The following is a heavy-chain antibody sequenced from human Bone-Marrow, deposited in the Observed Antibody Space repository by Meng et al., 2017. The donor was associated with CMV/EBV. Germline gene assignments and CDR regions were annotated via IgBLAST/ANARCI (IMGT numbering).Heavy chain of an antibody. V-gene: IGHV4-61*01. J-gene: IGHJ5*02. CDR2: IYYSGST. D-gene: IGHD1-26*01. CDR3: ARGGGSYGWFDP. CDR1: GGSVSSGSYY. Sequence: SETLSLTCTVSGGSVSSGSYYWSWIRQPPGKGLEWIGYIYYSGSTNYNPSLKSRVTISVDTSKNQFPLKLSSVTAADTAVYYCARGGGSYGWFDPWGQGTLVTVSS.